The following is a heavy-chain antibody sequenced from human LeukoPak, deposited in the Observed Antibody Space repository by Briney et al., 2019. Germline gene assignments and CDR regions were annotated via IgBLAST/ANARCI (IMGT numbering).Heavy chain of an antibody. D-gene: IGHD1-7*01. V-gene: IGHV3-30-3*01. Sequence: PGGSLRLSCAASGFTFSDYAMHWVRQAPGKGLEWVAVISKDGSDKHYPGSVRGRFTISRDNSKNTIYLQMDSLRAEDTAIYYCARDYRWNYDYWGQGTLVTVSS. CDR1: GFTFSDYA. J-gene: IGHJ4*02. CDR3: ARDYRWNYDY. CDR2: ISKDGSDK.